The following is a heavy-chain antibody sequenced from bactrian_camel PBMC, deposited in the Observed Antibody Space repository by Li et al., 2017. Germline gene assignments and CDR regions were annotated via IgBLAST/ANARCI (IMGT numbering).Heavy chain of an antibody. CDR2: ISGDGRNT. J-gene: IGHJ4*01. Sequence: HVQLVESGGGLVQPGGSLRLSCAASGFMFSSAAMKWVRQAPGKELEWVSGISGDGRNTYYADSVKGRFTISRDNAKNTVYLQLNSLKPEDTAVYYCVRDGATSAGLWFDYWGQGTQVTVS. CDR1: GFMFSSAA. D-gene: IGHD1*01. V-gene: IGHV3S39*01. CDR3: VRDGATSAGLWFDY.